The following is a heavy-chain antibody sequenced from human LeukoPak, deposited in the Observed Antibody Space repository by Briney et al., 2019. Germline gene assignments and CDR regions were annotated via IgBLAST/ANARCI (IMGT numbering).Heavy chain of an antibody. CDR1: GGSLSSYY. V-gene: IGHV4-4*07. J-gene: IGHJ4*02. Sequence: SETLSLTCTVSGGSLSSYYWSWIRQPAGEGLEWIGRIYTSGSTNYNPSLKSRVTISVDKSKNQFSLKLSSVTAADTAVYYCLMSSGPPPYYFDYWGQGILVTVSS. CDR3: LMSSGPPPYYFDY. CDR2: IYTSGST. D-gene: IGHD3-22*01.